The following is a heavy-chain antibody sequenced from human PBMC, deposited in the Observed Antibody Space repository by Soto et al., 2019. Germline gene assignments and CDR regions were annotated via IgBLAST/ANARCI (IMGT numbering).Heavy chain of an antibody. Sequence: TSETLSLTCTVSGGSISSSIYYWGWIRQPPGKGLEWIGNVYYGGSTYYNPSLKSRVTISVETSKSQFSLKLSSVTAADTAVYYCAGGDYYHSSGYYFYYYTMDVWGQGTTVTVSS. J-gene: IGHJ6*02. CDR3: AGGDYYHSSGYYFYYYTMDV. V-gene: IGHV4-39*01. CDR2: VYYGGST. CDR1: GGSISSSIYY. D-gene: IGHD3-22*01.